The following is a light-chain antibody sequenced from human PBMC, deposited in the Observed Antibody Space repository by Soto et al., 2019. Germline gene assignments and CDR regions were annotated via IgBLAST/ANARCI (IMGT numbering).Light chain of an antibody. Sequence: EIVLTQSPGTLSLSPGERATLSCRASQSVSSSYLAWYQQKPGQAPRLLIYGASSRATGIPDRFSGSGSGTDVTLTISRLEPEDFAVYYCQQYGSSPPEVTFGGGTKVEIK. CDR1: QSVSSSY. J-gene: IGKJ4*01. CDR2: GAS. V-gene: IGKV3-20*01. CDR3: QQYGSSPPEVT.